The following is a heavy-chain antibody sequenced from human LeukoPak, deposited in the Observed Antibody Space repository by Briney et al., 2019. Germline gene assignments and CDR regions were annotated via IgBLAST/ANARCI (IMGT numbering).Heavy chain of an antibody. Sequence: SETLSLTCAVYGGSFSGYYWSWIRQPPGKGQEWIGEINHSGSTNYNPSLKSRVTISVDTSKNQFSLKLSSVTAADTAVYYCARDDYGDLSGAFDIWGQGTMVTVSS. V-gene: IGHV4-34*01. CDR3: ARDDYGDLSGAFDI. D-gene: IGHD4-17*01. CDR1: GGSFSGYY. CDR2: INHSGST. J-gene: IGHJ3*02.